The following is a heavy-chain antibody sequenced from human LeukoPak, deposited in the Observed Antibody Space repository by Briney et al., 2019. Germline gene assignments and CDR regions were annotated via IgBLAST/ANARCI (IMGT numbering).Heavy chain of an antibody. V-gene: IGHV3-48*01. CDR1: GFTFSSYS. J-gene: IGHJ3*02. Sequence: GGSLRLSCAASGFTFSSYSMNWVRQAPGKGLEWVSYISSSSSTIYYADSVKGRFTISRDNAKNSLYLQMNSLRAEDTAVYYCAKVRYSSSSGEAFDIWGQGTMVTVSS. D-gene: IGHD6-6*01. CDR3: AKVRYSSSSGEAFDI. CDR2: ISSSSSTI.